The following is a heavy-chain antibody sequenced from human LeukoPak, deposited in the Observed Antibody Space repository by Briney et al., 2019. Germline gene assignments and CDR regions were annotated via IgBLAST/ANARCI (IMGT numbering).Heavy chain of an antibody. V-gene: IGHV3-23*01. CDR2: ISGSGCST. J-gene: IGHJ4*02. CDR1: GFTFSSYA. Sequence: GGSLRLSCAASGFTFSSYAMSWVRQAPGKGLEWVSAISGSGCSTYYADSVKGRFTISRDNSKNTLYLQMNSPRAEDTAVYYCAKDGGIAARPYYFDYWGQGTLVTVSS. CDR3: AKDGGIAARPYYFDY. D-gene: IGHD6-6*01.